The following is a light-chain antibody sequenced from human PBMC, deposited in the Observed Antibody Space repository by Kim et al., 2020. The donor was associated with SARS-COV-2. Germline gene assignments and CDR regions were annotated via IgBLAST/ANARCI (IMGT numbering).Light chain of an antibody. Sequence: PGQSVTLSCTGSYVAIYDYVSWYQQHPDKAPKLMIYDVTQRPSGVPDRFSGSKSGSTASLTISGLQAEDEADYYCCSYTGTYTYIFGTGTKVTVL. CDR3: CSYTGTYTYI. CDR2: DVT. J-gene: IGLJ1*01. V-gene: IGLV2-11*01. CDR1: YVAIYDY.